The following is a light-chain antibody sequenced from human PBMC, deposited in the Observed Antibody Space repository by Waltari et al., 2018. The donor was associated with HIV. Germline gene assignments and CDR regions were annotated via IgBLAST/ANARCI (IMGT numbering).Light chain of an antibody. V-gene: IGLV2-14*01. Sequence: QSALTQSASVSGSPGQSITISCTGTNSDIGAYDFVSWYQQQSGTSPRLLIFEVFNRPSGISNRFSGSKSGNTASLTISGLRSEDEADYYCSSFARSGTLLFGGGTRVTVL. CDR3: SSFARSGTLL. CDR1: NSDIGAYDF. CDR2: EVF. J-gene: IGLJ2*01.